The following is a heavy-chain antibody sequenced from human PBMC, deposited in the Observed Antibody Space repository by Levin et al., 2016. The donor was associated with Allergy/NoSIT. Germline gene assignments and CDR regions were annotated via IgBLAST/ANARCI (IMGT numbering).Heavy chain of an antibody. V-gene: IGHV5-10-1*01. CDR2: IDPSDSYT. Sequence: VRQMPGKGLEWMGRIDPSDSYTNYSPSFQGHVTISADKSISTAYLQWSSLKASDTAMYYCAKRSTVTTPGFDYWGQGTLVTVSS. CDR3: AKRSTVTTPGFDY. D-gene: IGHD4-11*01. J-gene: IGHJ4*02.